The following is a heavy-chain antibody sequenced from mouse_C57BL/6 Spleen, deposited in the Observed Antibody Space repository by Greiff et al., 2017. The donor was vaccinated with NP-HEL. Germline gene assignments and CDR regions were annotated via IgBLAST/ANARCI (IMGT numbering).Heavy chain of an antibody. CDR2: ISYDGSN. CDR3: AREDSTSMDY. Sequence: DVKLQESGPGLVKPSQSLSLTCSVTGYSITSGYYWNWIRQFPGNKLEWMGYISYDGSNNYNPSLKNRISITRDTSKNQFFLKLNSVTTEDTATYYCAREDSTSMDYWGQGTSVTVSS. J-gene: IGHJ4*01. D-gene: IGHD2-1*01. V-gene: IGHV3-6*01. CDR1: GYSITSGYY.